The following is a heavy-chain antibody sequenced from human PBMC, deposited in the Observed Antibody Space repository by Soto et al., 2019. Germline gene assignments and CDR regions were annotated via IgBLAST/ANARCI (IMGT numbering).Heavy chain of an antibody. J-gene: IGHJ5*02. CDR1: GDSISCGASF. V-gene: IGHV4-31*03. Sequence: PSETLSLTCTVSGDSISCGASFWSWIRHPPGKGLEWIANVYYSGSSYYNPSLKSRLTISVDTTKNQFSLQLKSMTAADTAVYYCAKLSCTSSTCYFPGWFDPWGQGTLVTVSS. D-gene: IGHD2-2*01. CDR2: VYYSGSS. CDR3: AKLSCTSSTCYFPGWFDP.